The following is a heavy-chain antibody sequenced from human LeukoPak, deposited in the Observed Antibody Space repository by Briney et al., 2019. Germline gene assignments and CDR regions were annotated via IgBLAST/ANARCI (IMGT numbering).Heavy chain of an antibody. J-gene: IGHJ3*02. V-gene: IGHV3-30*02. CDR1: GFTFRNHG. D-gene: IGHD2-21*02. CDR2: IRFDGSDE. Sequence: GGSLRLSCATPGFTFRNHGMHWVRQAPGKGLEWVAVIRFDGSDEYHADSVKGRFTISRDNSKNMLYLQMNSLGPEDTAVYYCAKGVTVAVKSAFDMWGQGTMVTVSS. CDR3: AKGVTVAVKSAFDM.